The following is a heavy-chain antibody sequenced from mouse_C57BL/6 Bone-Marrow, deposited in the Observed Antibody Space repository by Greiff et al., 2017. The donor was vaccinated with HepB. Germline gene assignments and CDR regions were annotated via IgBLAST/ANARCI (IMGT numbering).Heavy chain of an antibody. Sequence: EVQLQQSGAELVRPGASVKLSCTASGFNIKDDYMHWVKQRPEQGLEWIGWIDPENGDTEYASTFQGKATITADTSANTAYLHISSLTSEDTAGYYCTPYYYGSSYDAMDYWGQGTSVTVSS. CDR2: IDPENGDT. CDR3: TPYYYGSSYDAMDY. J-gene: IGHJ4*01. CDR1: GFNIKDDY. D-gene: IGHD1-1*01. V-gene: IGHV14-4*01.